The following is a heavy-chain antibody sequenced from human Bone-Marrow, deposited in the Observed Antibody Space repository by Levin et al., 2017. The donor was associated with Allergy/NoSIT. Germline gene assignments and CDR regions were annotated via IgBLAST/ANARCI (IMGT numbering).Heavy chain of an antibody. D-gene: IGHD2-15*01. Sequence: TLSLTCTVSGGSISSSRHFWGWIRQPPGKGLEWIGNIYYTGSTYFNPSLKSRFTISVDTSKNQFSLKLSSVTAADTAVYYCARKAALDAFDIWGQGTMVTVSS. CDR2: IYYTGST. CDR3: ARKAALDAFDI. V-gene: IGHV4-39*01. CDR1: GGSISSSRHF. J-gene: IGHJ3*02.